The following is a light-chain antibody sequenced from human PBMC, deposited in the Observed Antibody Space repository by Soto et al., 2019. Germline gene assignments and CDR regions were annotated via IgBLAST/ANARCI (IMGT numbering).Light chain of an antibody. Sequence: DIQMTQSPSSLSASVGDTVSITCQASQHITNYLNWYSHKPGKAPELLIYDASSLESGVPSRFSASGSGTEFTFTITSLQPEDFATFYCQQYDSFPYTFGQGTKLEIK. J-gene: IGKJ2*01. V-gene: IGKV1-33*01. CDR3: QQYDSFPYT. CDR1: QHITNY. CDR2: DAS.